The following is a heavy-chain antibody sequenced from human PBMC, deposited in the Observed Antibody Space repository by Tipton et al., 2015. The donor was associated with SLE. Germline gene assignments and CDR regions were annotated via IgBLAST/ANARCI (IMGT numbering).Heavy chain of an antibody. CDR2: ISWNSGKK. CDR3: AKDRVNYFYYYGMDV. V-gene: IGHV3-9*01. Sequence: SLRLSCTTSGFRFNDYGMHWVRQGPGKGLEWVSGISWNSGKKGYADSVKGRFTISRDNSKDMLYLQMNSLSADDTAVYFCAKDRVNYFYYYGMDVWGQGTTVTVSS. D-gene: IGHD1-7*01. J-gene: IGHJ6*02. CDR1: GFRFNDYG.